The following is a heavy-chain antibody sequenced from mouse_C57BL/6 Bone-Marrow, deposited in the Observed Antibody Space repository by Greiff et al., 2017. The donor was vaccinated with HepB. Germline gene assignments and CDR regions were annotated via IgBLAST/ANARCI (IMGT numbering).Heavy chain of an antibody. J-gene: IGHJ2*01. Sequence: EVQLVESGGGLVKPGGSLKISCAASGFTFSDYGMHWDRQAPEQGLEWVAYISSGSSTIYYADTVKGRYTLSRDNAKNTLFLQMTSLRSEDTAMYYCARSGDYWGQGTTLTVSS. CDR3: ARSGDY. CDR1: GFTFSDYG. V-gene: IGHV5-17*01. CDR2: ISSGSSTI.